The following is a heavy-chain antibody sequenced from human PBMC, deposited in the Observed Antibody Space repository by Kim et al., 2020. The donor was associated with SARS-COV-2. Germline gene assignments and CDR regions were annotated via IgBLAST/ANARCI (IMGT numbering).Heavy chain of an antibody. CDR3: ARESPSHVYCSSTSCSAIDY. CDR1: GGSISSYY. D-gene: IGHD2-2*01. J-gene: IGHJ4*02. Sequence: SETLSLTCTVSGGSISSYYWSWIRQPAGKGLEWIGRIYTSGSTNYNPSLKSRVTMSVDTSKNQFSLKLSSVTAADTAVYYCARESPSHVYCSSTSCSAIDYWGQGTLVTVSS. V-gene: IGHV4-4*07. CDR2: IYTSGST.